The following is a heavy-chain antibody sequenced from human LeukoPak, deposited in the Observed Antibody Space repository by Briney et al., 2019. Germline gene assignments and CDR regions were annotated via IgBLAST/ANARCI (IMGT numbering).Heavy chain of an antibody. Sequence: GGSLRLSCAASGFTFSSYGMHWVRQAPGKGLEWVAFIRYDGSNKYYADSVKGRFTISRDNSKNTLYLQMNSLRAEDTAVYYCATTYSSSWYYFDYWGQGTLVTASS. CDR2: IRYDGSNK. CDR1: GFTFSSYG. V-gene: IGHV3-30*02. D-gene: IGHD6-13*01. CDR3: ATTYSSSWYYFDY. J-gene: IGHJ4*02.